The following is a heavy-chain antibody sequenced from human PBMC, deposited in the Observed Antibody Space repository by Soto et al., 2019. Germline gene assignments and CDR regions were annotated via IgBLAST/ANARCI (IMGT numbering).Heavy chain of an antibody. D-gene: IGHD6-19*01. J-gene: IGHJ4*02. Sequence: QVQLQQWGAGLLKPWETLSLTCAVYCGSFSGYYWTWMRQPPGKGLEWIGEINHSGSTHYDPSLMSLVTISTDTSKNQVSLKLNSVTAADTAVYYCSQGQWRFDHWGQGTLVTVSS. V-gene: IGHV4-34*01. CDR3: SQGQWRFDH. CDR1: CGSFSGYY. CDR2: INHSGST.